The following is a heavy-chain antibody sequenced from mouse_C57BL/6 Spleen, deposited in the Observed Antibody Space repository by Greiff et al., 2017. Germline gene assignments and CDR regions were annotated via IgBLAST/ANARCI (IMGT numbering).Heavy chain of an antibody. CDR2: INPNNGGT. Sequence: VQLQQSGPELVKPGASVKISCKASGYTFTDYYMNWVKQSHGKSLEWIGDINPNNGGTSYNQKFKGKATLTVDKSSSTAYMELRSLTSEDSAVYYCARIFSRYFDVWGTGTTVTVSS. CDR3: ARIFSRYFDV. V-gene: IGHV1-26*01. J-gene: IGHJ1*03. CDR1: GYTFTDYY.